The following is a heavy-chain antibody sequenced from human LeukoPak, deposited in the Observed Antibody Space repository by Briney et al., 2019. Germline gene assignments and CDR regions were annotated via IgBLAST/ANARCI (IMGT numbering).Heavy chain of an antibody. D-gene: IGHD5-18*01. CDR3: AKYPTAMAPFDY. Sequence: KPSETLSLTCTVSGGSISSYYWSWIRQPPGRGLEWIGYIYYSGSTNYNPSLKSRVTISVDTSKNQFSLKLSSVTAADTAVYYCAKYPTAMAPFDYWGQGTLVTVSS. J-gene: IGHJ4*02. CDR1: GGSISSYY. CDR2: IYYSGST. V-gene: IGHV4-59*12.